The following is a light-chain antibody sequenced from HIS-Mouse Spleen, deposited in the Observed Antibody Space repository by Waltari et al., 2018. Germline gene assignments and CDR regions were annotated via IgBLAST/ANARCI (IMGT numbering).Light chain of an antibody. CDR2: EDS. J-gene: IGLJ2*01. CDR3: YSTDSSGNHRV. V-gene: IGLV3-10*01. Sequence: SYELTQPPSVSVSPGQTARITCSGDALPKKHAYGYQQKSGQAPVLGIYEDSKRPSGIPERFSGSSSGTMATLTISGAQVEDEADYYCYSTDSSGNHRVFGGGTKLTVL. CDR1: ALPKKH.